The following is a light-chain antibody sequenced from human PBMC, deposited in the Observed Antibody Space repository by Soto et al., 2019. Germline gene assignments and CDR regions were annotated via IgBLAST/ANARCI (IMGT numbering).Light chain of an antibody. Sequence: QSVLTQPASVSVSPGQSITISCTGTSSDVGGYDYVSWYQQHPGKAPKLLIYDVSNRPSGVSTRFSGSKSGNTASLTISGLQAEDEGDYYCTSYTARRLYVLGSGTKVTVL. CDR2: DVS. V-gene: IGLV2-14*03. CDR3: TSYTARRLYV. CDR1: SSDVGGYDY. J-gene: IGLJ1*01.